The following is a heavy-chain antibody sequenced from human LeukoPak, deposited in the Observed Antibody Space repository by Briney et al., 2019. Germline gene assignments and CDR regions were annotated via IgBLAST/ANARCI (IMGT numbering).Heavy chain of an antibody. CDR3: AKDRGSTITTRSHFDS. J-gene: IGHJ4*02. V-gene: IGHV3-9*01. D-gene: IGHD4-11*01. CDR2: IDWSGGII. Sequence: PGGSLRLSCAASGFTLDDYTMHWVRQAPGRGLEWVSGIDWSGGIIDYAGSVKVRFINTRDNDKNSLYQQMNELRAEDTALHCGAKDRGSTITTRSHFDSWGQGTLLTVPS. CDR1: GFTLDDYT.